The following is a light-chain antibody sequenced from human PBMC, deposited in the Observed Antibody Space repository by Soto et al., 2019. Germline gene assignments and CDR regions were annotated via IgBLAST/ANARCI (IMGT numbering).Light chain of an antibody. CDR1: HSISVW. Sequence: DIQMTQSPSTLSAPVGDRVTITCRASHSISVWLAWYQQRPGKAPKLLIYRASTLETGVPSRFSGSGSGTEFTLTISSLQPDDFATYHCQHYNSHPYTFGQGTKLEIK. J-gene: IGKJ2*01. CDR3: QHYNSHPYT. V-gene: IGKV1-5*03. CDR2: RAS.